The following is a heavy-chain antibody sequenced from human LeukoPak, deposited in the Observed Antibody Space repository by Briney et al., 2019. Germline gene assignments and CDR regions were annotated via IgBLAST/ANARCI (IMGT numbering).Heavy chain of an antibody. Sequence: SETLSLTCTVSGGSISSSSYYWGWIRQPPGKGLEWIGSIYYSGSTYYNPSLKSRVTISVDTSKNQFSLKLSSVTAADTAVYYCARSMNDYGEKEAFDIWGQGTMVTVSS. CDR3: ARSMNDYGEKEAFDI. CDR2: IYYSGST. J-gene: IGHJ3*02. D-gene: IGHD4-17*01. V-gene: IGHV4-39*01. CDR1: GGSISSSSYY.